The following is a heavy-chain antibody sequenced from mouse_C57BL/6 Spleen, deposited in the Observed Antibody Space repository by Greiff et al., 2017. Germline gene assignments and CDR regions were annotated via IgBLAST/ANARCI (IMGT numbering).Heavy chain of an antibody. V-gene: IGHV2-2*01. CDR2: IWSGGST. CDR1: GFSLTSYG. D-gene: IGHD2-4*01. J-gene: IGHJ3*01. Sequence: QVQLQQSGPGLVQPSQSLSITCTVSGFSLTSYGVHWVRQSPGKGLEWLGVIWSGGSTDYNAAFISRLSISKDNSKSQVFFKMNSLQADDTAIYYCARTGDYDEGDWLAYWGQGTLVTVSA. CDR3: ARTGDYDEGDWLAY.